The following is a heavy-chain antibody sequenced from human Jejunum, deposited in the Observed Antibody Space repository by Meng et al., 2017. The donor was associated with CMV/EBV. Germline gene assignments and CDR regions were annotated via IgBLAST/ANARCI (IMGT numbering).Heavy chain of an antibody. J-gene: IGHJ4*02. D-gene: IGHD3-16*01. CDR2: IHSHADTK. CDR3: ASLWEGGY. CDR1: TFSSYG. V-gene: IGHV3-30*02. Sequence: TFSSYGIHWVRQTPGEGLQWVAFIHSHADTKYYAESVKGRFTISRDNAKRSLFLQMNSLRVEDTSVYYCASLWEGGYWGQGTLVTVSS.